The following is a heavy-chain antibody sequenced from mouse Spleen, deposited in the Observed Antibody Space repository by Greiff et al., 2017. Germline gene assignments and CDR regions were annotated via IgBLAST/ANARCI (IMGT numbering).Heavy chain of an antibody. D-gene: IGHD1-1*02. V-gene: IGHV2-6-1*01. CDR2: IWSDGST. CDR1: GFSLTSYG. J-gene: IGHJ4*01. Sequence: VKLKETGPGLVAPSQSLSITCTVSGFSLTSYGVHWVRQPPGKGLEWLVVIWSDGSTNYNSALKSRLSISKDNSKSQVFLKMNSLQTDDTAMYYCARHYDYEAMDYWGQGTSVTVSS. CDR3: ARHYDYEAMDY.